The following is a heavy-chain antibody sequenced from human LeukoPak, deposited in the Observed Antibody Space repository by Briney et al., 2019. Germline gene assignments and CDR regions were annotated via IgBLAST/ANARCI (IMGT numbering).Heavy chain of an antibody. CDR2: IYYSGST. J-gene: IGHJ6*02. Sequence: PLETLSLTCTVSGGSISSSSYYWGWIRQPPGKGLEWIGSIYYSGSTYYNPSLKSRVTISVDTSKNQFSLKLSSVTAADTAVYYCARGPPMIALAGFPMDVWGQGTTVTVSS. D-gene: IGHD3-22*01. CDR1: GGSISSSSYY. V-gene: IGHV4-39*07. CDR3: ARGPPMIALAGFPMDV.